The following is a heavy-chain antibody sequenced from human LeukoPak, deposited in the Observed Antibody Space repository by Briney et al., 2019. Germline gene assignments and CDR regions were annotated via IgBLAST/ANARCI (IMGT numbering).Heavy chain of an antibody. J-gene: IGHJ6*02. V-gene: IGHV3-72*01. CDR1: GFSFSDHY. CDR3: ARANVVVRGVIVSYYGMDV. CDR2: TRNKARGYGT. D-gene: IGHD3-10*01. Sequence: PGGSLRLSCAASGFSFSDHYMDWVRQVPGKGLEWVGRTRNKARGYGTEYAASVKGRFTISRDNSKNTLYLQMNSLRAEDTAVYYCARANVVVRGVIVSYYGMDVWGQGTTVTVSS.